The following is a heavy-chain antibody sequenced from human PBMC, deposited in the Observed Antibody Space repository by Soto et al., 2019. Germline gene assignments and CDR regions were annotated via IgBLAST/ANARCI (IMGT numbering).Heavy chain of an antibody. CDR2: IKEDGSEK. D-gene: IGHD3-10*01. CDR1: GFTFSSIW. Sequence: GGSLRLSCAASGFTFSSIWMSWVRQAPGRGLEWVANIKEDGSEKNHMDSVKGRFTTSRDNAKNSLFLQMNSLRAEDTAVYYCAREGEHRGYYMDAWGKGILVTVSS. V-gene: IGHV3-7*01. J-gene: IGHJ6*03. CDR3: AREGEHRGYYMDA.